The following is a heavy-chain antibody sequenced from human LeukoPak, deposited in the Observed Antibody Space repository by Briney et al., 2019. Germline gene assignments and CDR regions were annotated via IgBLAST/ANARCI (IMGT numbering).Heavy chain of an antibody. Sequence: SGTLSLTCAVSGGSISSSNWWRRVRQPPGKGLEWIGEIYHSGSTNYNPSLKSRVTISVDKSKNQFSLKLSSVTAADTAVYYCARRLSWGSYEDYWGQGTLVTVSS. D-gene: IGHD3-16*01. CDR2: IYHSGST. J-gene: IGHJ4*02. CDR3: ARRLSWGSYEDY. CDR1: GGSISSSNW. V-gene: IGHV4-4*02.